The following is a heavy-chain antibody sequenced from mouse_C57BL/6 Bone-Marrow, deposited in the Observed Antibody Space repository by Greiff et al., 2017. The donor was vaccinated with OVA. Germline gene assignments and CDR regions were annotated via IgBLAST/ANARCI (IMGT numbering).Heavy chain of an antibody. V-gene: IGHV1-15*01. J-gene: IGHJ4*01. CDR1: GYTFTDYE. D-gene: IGHD2-5*01. CDR3: TRGYSNYYGMGF. CDR2: IDPETGGT. Sequence: QVQLKQSGAELVRPGASVTLSCKASGYTFTDYEMHWVKQTPVHGLEWIGAIDPETGGTAYNQKFKGKATLTADNSSSTAYMELRSLTSEDSAVYYCTRGYSNYYGMGFCGQGTSVTVSA.